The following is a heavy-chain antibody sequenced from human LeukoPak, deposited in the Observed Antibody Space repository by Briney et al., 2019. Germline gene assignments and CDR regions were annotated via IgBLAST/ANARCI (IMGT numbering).Heavy chain of an antibody. CDR1: GFTFSSYA. V-gene: IGHV3-30-3*01. CDR2: ISYDGSNK. Sequence: TGGSLRLSCAASGFTFSSYAMHWVRQAPGKGLEWVAVISYDGSNKYYADSVKGRFTFSRDNSKNTLYLQMNSLRAEDTAVYFCARAMMVVTNLWGVYDYWGQGTLVTVSS. CDR3: ARAMMVVTNLWGVYDY. D-gene: IGHD3-22*01. J-gene: IGHJ4*02.